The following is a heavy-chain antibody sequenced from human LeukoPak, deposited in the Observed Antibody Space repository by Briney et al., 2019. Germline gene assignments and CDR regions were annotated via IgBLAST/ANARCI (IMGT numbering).Heavy chain of an antibody. CDR2: IYYSGST. J-gene: IGHJ4*02. CDR3: ARDLGYSSGWYDY. D-gene: IGHD6-13*01. Sequence: PSETLSLTCTVSGGSISHYYWTWIRQPPGKGLEWIGYIYYSGSTSYNPSLKSRVTISVDTSKNQFSLKLRSVTAADTAVYYCARDLGYSSGWYDYWGQGTLVTVSS. V-gene: IGHV4-59*01. CDR1: GGSISHYY.